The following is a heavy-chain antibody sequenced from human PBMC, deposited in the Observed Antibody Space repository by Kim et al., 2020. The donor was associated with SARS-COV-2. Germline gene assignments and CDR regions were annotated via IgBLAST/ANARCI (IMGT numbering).Heavy chain of an antibody. Sequence: ASVKVSCKASGYTFTGYYMHWVRQAPGQGLEWMGWINTNSGGTNYAQKFQGWVTMTRDTSIRTAYMELSRLRSDDTAVYYCARASPGGSGYDLGRGAIQLWLPNDAFDIWGQGTMVTVSS. CDR2: INTNSGGT. V-gene: IGHV1-2*04. D-gene: IGHD5-18*01. J-gene: IGHJ3*02. CDR3: ARASPGGSGYDLGRGAIQLWLPNDAFDI. CDR1: GYTFTGYY.